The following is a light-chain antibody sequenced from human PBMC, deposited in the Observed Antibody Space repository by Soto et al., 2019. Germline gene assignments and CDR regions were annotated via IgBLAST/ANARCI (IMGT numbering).Light chain of an antibody. CDR3: QVWDSSRHRV. V-gene: IGLV3-21*02. CDR2: DDR. CDR1: NIGSKV. Sequence: SYELTQLPSVSVAPGQAARISCGGDNIGSKVVHWFQQKPGQAPLLVVYDDRARPSGIPERFSGSNSGNTATLTISGAEAGDEADYYCQVWDSSRHRVFGGGTKVTVL. J-gene: IGLJ2*01.